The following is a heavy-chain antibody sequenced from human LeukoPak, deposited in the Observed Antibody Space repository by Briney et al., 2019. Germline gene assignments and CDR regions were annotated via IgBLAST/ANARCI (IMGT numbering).Heavy chain of an antibody. CDR2: INHSGST. Sequence: SETLSLTCAVYGESLSGNYWSWIRQPPGKGLEWIGEINHSGSTNYNPSLKSRVTISVDTSKNQFSLKLSSVTAADTAVYYCARVQRPYYYDSSGYYYFDYWGQGTLVTVSS. J-gene: IGHJ4*02. V-gene: IGHV4-34*01. CDR1: GESLSGNY. D-gene: IGHD3-22*01. CDR3: ARVQRPYYYDSSGYYYFDY.